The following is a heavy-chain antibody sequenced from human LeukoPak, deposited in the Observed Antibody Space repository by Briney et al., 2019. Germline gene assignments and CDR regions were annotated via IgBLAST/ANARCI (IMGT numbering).Heavy chain of an antibody. D-gene: IGHD6-19*01. CDR1: GGTFSNYT. V-gene: IGHV1-18*01. Sequence: ASVKVSCKTSGGTFSNYTISWVRQAPGQGLEWMGWISAYNGNTNYAQKLQGRVTMTRDMSTSTVFMELRSLRSEDTAVYYCARDQAVAGTLDYWGQGTLVTVSS. J-gene: IGHJ4*02. CDR3: ARDQAVAGTLDY. CDR2: ISAYNGNT.